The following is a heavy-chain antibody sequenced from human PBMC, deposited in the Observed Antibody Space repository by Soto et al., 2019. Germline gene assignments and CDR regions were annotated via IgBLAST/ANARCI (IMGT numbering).Heavy chain of an antibody. CDR3: ARLRQQLVFDAHGMDV. CDR2: IDPSDSYT. CDR1: GYSFTSYW. D-gene: IGHD6-13*01. Sequence: GESLKISCKGSGYSFTSYWISWVRQMPGKGLEWMGRIDPSDSYTNYSPSFQGHVTISADKSISTAYLQWSSLKASDTAMYYCARLRQQLVFDAHGMDVWGQGTTVTVS. V-gene: IGHV5-10-1*01. J-gene: IGHJ6*02.